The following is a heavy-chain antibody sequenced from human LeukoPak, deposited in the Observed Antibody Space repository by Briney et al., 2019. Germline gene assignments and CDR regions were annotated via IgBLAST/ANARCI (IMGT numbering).Heavy chain of an antibody. J-gene: IGHJ3*02. CDR1: GYSISSGYY. D-gene: IGHD3-10*01. CDR2: IYHSGST. CDR3: ARSDGYGLVDI. Sequence: PSETLSLTCTVSGYSISSGYYWGWIRQPPGKGLEWIGSIYHSGSTYYNSSLQSRVIIIIDTPKNHFSLTLSSVTAADTAVYYCARSDGYGLVDIWGQGTMVTVSS. V-gene: IGHV4-38-2*02.